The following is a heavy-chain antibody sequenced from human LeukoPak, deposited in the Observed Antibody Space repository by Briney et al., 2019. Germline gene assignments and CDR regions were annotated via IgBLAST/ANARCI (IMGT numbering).Heavy chain of an antibody. D-gene: IGHD7-27*01. CDR3: AASLGPRDY. CDR1: GFTFSSYE. CDR2: ITSTSNSI. J-gene: IGHJ4*02. Sequence: GGSLRLSCAASGFTFSSYETNWVRQAPGKGLEWISYITSTSNSIYYAESVKGRFTFSRDNTKNSLYLQMDSLRVEDTALYFCAASLGPRDYWGQGILVTVSS. V-gene: IGHV3-48*03.